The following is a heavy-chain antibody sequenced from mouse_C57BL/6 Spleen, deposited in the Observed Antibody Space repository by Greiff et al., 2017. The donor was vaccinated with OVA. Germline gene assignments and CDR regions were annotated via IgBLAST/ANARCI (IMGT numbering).Heavy chain of an antibody. D-gene: IGHD2-14*01. V-gene: IGHV1-15*01. CDR2: IDPETGGT. CDR1: GYTFTDYE. Sequence: QVQLQQSGAELVRPGASVTLSCKASGYTFTDYEMHWVKQTPVHGLEWIGAIDPETGGTAYNQKFKGKAILTADKSSSTAYMELRSLTSADSAVAYYKSRNDEGNAMDYWGQGTSVTVSA. CDR3: KSRNDEGNAMDY. J-gene: IGHJ4*01.